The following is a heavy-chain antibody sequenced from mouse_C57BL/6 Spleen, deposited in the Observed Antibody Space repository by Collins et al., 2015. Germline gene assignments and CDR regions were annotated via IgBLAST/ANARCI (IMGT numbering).Heavy chain of an antibody. D-gene: IGHD1-2*01. CDR2: ISNGGGST. J-gene: IGHJ4*01. CDR3: ARHPRLRSAMDY. CDR1: GFAFSDYY. Sequence: EVKLVESGGGLVQPGGSLKLSCATSGFAFSDYYMYWVRQTPEKRLEWVAYISNGGGSTYYPDTVKGRFTISRDNAKNTLYLQMSRLKSEDTAMYYCARHPRLRSAMDYWGQGTSVTVSS. V-gene: IGHV5-12*02.